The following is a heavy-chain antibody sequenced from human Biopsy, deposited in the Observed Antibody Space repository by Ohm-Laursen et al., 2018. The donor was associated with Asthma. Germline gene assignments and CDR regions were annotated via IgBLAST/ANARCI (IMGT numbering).Heavy chain of an antibody. CDR1: GFTVSRDH. CDR2: IYSGGTS. V-gene: IGHV3-53*01. CDR3: ARGDSSNWSHYYFDY. Sequence: SLRLSCTASGFTVSRDHMFWVRQAPGKGLEWVSVIYSGGTSHSADSVRGRFTISRDYSKNTLYLQMHSLRAEDTAVYYCARGDSSNWSHYYFDYWGQGTLVTVSS. J-gene: IGHJ4*02. D-gene: IGHD3-22*01.